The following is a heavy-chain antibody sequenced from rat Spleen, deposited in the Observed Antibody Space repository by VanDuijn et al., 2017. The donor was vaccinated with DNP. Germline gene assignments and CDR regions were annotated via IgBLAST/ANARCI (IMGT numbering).Heavy chain of an antibody. V-gene: IGHV4-2*01. CDR2: INQDSSTI. Sequence: EVKLVESGGGLVQPGRSLKLSCAASGFNFNDYWMGWVRQAPGKGLEWIGEINQDSSTIKYIPSLKDKFTISRDNGQNTLYLQMTTPGSEVTVIYYCVTRVGPYDTWFAYWGRGTLVTVSS. D-gene: IGHD1-11*01. CDR1: GFNFNDYW. J-gene: IGHJ3*01. CDR3: VTRVGPYDTWFAY.